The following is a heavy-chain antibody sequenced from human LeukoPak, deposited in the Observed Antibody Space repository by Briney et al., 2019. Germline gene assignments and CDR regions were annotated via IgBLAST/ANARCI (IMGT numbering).Heavy chain of an antibody. Sequence: SETLSLTCTVSGGSISSYYWSWIRQPPGKGLEWIGYIYYSGSTNYNPSLKSRVTISVDASRNHFSLKLNSVTAADTAVYYCARRMKLAAKGDAFDIWGQGTMVTVSS. CDR3: ARRMKLAAKGDAFDI. CDR1: GGSISSYY. CDR2: IYYSGST. V-gene: IGHV4-59*08. J-gene: IGHJ3*02. D-gene: IGHD2-15*01.